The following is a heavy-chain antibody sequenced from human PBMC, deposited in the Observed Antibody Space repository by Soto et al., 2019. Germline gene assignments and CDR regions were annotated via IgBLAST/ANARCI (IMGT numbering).Heavy chain of an antibody. CDR2: IYPGDSDT. V-gene: IGHV5-51*01. Sequence: PGESLKISCKGSGYSFTSYWIGWVRQMPGKGLEWMGIIYPGDSDTRYSPSFQGQVTISADKSISTAYLQWSSLKVSDTAMYYFARLDYYDSSGYYRYYGMDVWGQGTTVTVSS. D-gene: IGHD3-22*01. CDR1: GYSFTSYW. CDR3: ARLDYYDSSGYYRYYGMDV. J-gene: IGHJ6*02.